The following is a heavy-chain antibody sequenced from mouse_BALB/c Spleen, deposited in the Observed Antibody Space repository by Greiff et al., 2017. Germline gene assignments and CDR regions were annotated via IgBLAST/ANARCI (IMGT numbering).Heavy chain of an antibody. D-gene: IGHD2-4*01. Sequence: VQLQQSGPSLVQPSQSLSITCTVSGFSLTSYGVHWVRQSPGKGLEWLGVIWRGGSTDYNAAFMSRLSITKDNSKSQVFFKMNSLQADDTAIYYCSAPSTMITTSFDYWGQGTTLTVSS. CDR3: SAPSTMITTSFDY. CDR1: GFSLTSYG. CDR2: IWRGGST. J-gene: IGHJ2*01. V-gene: IGHV2-5-1*01.